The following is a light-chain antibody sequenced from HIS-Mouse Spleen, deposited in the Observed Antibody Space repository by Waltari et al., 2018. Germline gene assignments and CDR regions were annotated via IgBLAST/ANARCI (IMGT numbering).Light chain of an antibody. Sequence: SYELPQPPSVSVSPGQTARITCSGDALPKKYAYWYQQKSGQAPVLVFYEDSKRPPGIPEGVSGSSSGTMATLTISGAQVEDEADYYCYSTDSSGNHRVFGGGTKLTVL. V-gene: IGLV3-10*01. J-gene: IGLJ2*01. CDR1: ALPKKY. CDR3: YSTDSSGNHRV. CDR2: EDS.